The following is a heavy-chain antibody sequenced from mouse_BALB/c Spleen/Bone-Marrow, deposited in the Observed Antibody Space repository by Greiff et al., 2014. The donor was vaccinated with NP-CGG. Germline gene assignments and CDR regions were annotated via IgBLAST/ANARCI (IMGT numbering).Heavy chain of an antibody. CDR3: ARYYRYYYAMDY. Sequence: VQLQQPGAELVKPGASVKLSCTASGVNIKDTYMHWVKQRPEQGLEWIGRIDPANGNTKYDPKFQGKATITADTSSNTAYLQLSSLTSEDTAVYYCARYYRYYYAMDYWGQGTSVTVSS. V-gene: IGHV14-3*02. CDR2: IDPANGNT. D-gene: IGHD1-1*01. CDR1: GVNIKDTY. J-gene: IGHJ4*01.